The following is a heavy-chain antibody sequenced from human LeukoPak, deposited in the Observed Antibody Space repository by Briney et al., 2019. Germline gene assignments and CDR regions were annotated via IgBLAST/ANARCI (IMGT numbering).Heavy chain of an antibody. J-gene: IGHJ4*02. CDR1: GFTFSSYS. CDR2: ISTSGTAV. CDR3: ARGSDILRGTPFDY. V-gene: IGHV3-48*01. Sequence: PGGSLRLSCAASGFTFSSYSMNWVRQAPGKGLEWVSYISTSGTAVYYADSVKGRLTISRDNSKNTLYLQMNSLRVEDTAVYYCARGSDILRGTPFDYWGQGTLVTVSS. D-gene: IGHD1-14*01.